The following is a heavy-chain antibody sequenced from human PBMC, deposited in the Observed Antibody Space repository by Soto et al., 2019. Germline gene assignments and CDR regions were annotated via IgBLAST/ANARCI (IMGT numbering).Heavy chain of an antibody. CDR2: ISISSSDR. CDR1: GFTLRTYT. V-gene: IGHV3-21*06. CDR3: VRGMNPLF. Sequence: PGGSVRLSCAASGFTLRTYTMNWVRQAPGKGLEWVSSISISSSDRYYAASVRGRFTISRDNAKNALYLQMNSLRADDTAVYFCVRGMNPLFGGQGTLVTSPQ. J-gene: IGHJ4*01.